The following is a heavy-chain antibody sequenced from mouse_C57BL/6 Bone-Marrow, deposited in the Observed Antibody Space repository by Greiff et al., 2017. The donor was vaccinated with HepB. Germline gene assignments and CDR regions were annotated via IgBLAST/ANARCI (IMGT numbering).Heavy chain of an antibody. Sequence: VQLQQPGAELVKPGASVKLSCKASGYTFTSYWMHWVKQRPGRGLEWIGRIDPKSGGTKYNEKFKSKATLTVDKPSSTAYMQLSSLTSEDSAVYYCARTTAYYAMDYWGQGTSVTVSS. J-gene: IGHJ4*01. CDR1: GYTFTSYW. V-gene: IGHV1-72*01. D-gene: IGHD1-2*01. CDR2: IDPKSGGT. CDR3: ARTTAYYAMDY.